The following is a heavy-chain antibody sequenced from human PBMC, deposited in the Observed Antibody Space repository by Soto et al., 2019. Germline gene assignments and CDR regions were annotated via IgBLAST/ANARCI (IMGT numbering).Heavy chain of an antibody. V-gene: IGHV5-51*01. D-gene: IGHD2-2*01. Sequence: GESLKISCKGSGYSFTSYWIGWVRQMPGKGLEWMGIIYPGDSDTRYSPSFQGQVTISADKSISTAYLQWSSLKASDTAMYYCASPHCSSTSCYVRTPGAFDIWGQGTMVTVSS. CDR2: IYPGDSDT. CDR1: GYSFTSYW. J-gene: IGHJ3*02. CDR3: ASPHCSSTSCYVRTPGAFDI.